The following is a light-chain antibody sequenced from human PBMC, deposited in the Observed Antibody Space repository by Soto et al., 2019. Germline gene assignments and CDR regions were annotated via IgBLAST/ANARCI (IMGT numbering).Light chain of an antibody. CDR2: GAS. J-gene: IGKJ4*01. Sequence: EIVMTQSPATLSVSPGERATLSCRASQSISNNYLAWYQHKPGQAPRLLIYGASSRATGIPDRFSGSGSGTDFTLTISRLEPEDFAVYYCQQYGSSPPLTFGGGTKVDIK. V-gene: IGKV3-20*01. CDR3: QQYGSSPPLT. CDR1: QSISNNY.